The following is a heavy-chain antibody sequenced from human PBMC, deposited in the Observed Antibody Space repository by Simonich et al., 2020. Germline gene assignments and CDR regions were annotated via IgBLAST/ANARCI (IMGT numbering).Heavy chain of an antibody. V-gene: IGHV4-59*08. Sequence: QVQLQESGPGLVKPSETLSLTCTVSGGSISSYYWSWIRQPPGKGLEWIGYIYYSGSTNYNPSLKSRVTISVDTSKNQFALKLSSVTAADTAVYYCARSLGYYYYYYGMDVWVQGTTVTVSS. CDR3: ARSLGYYYYYYGMDV. J-gene: IGHJ6*02. CDR2: IYYSGST. D-gene: IGHD1-26*01. CDR1: GGSISSYY.